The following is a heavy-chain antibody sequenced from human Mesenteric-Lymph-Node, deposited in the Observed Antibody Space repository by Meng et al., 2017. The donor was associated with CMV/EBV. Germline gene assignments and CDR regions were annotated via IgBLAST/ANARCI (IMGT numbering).Heavy chain of an antibody. V-gene: IGHV4-59*01. J-gene: IGHJ4*02. Sequence: SETLSLTCTVSGGSISSYYWSWIRQPPGKGLEWIAYIYYSGSTNYNPSLKSRVTISIDKAKNQFSLKLSSVTAADTAVYYCARSPWTTTPFDYWGQGTLVTVSS. D-gene: IGHD1-26*01. CDR1: GGSISSYY. CDR3: ARSPWTTTPFDY. CDR2: IYYSGST.